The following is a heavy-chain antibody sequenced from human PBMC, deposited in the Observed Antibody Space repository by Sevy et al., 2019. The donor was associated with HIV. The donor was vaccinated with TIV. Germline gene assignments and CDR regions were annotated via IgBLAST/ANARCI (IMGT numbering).Heavy chain of an antibody. V-gene: IGHV1-69*10. CDR1: GGTFSSYG. Sequence: ASVKVSCKASGGTFSSYGISWVRQAPGQGLEWMGGIIPILGTVNYAQKFQGRVTITADKSTKTAYMELSSLSSGATAVYYCARGGGNGWYYFDYWGQETLVTVSS. D-gene: IGHD6-19*01. J-gene: IGHJ4*02. CDR3: ARGGGNGWYYFDY. CDR2: IIPILGTV.